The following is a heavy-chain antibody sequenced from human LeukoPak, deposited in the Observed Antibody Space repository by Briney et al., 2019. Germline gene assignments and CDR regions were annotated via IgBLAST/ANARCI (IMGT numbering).Heavy chain of an antibody. V-gene: IGHV4-39*01. CDR1: GGSISSSNYY. CDR3: ARHAYYDFVTGLFDP. Sequence: PSETLSLTRTVSGGSISSSNYYWGWIRQPPGKGLEWIGSIYYSGNTYYNSSLKSRVTISVDTSKNHFSLNLNSVTAADTAVYYCARHAYYDFVTGLFDPWGQGTLVTVSS. J-gene: IGHJ5*02. D-gene: IGHD3-3*01. CDR2: IYYSGNT.